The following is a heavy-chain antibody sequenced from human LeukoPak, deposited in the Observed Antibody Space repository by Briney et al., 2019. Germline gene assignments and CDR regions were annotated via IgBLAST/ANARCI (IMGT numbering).Heavy chain of an antibody. V-gene: IGHV4-34*01. Sequence: SETLSLTCAIYGGSFTGYYWSWIRQPPGKGLEWIGEINHNENANYNPALKNRITISVDTSKNQVSLKLRSVTAADTGVYYCARGYQLGSYLWFDPWGQGTLVTVSS. CDR2: INHNENA. D-gene: IGHD2-2*01. J-gene: IGHJ5*02. CDR3: ARGYQLGSYLWFDP. CDR1: GGSFTGYY.